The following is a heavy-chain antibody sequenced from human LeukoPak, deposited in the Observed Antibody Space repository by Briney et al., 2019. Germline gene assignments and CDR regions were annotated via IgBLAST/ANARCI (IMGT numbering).Heavy chain of an antibody. CDR1: GFTFSSYS. D-gene: IGHD2-15*01. J-gene: IGHJ6*02. CDR2: ISSSSSYI. CDR3: ARDLRVVVVVVAATDYYGMDV. V-gene: IGHV3-21*01. Sequence: GGSLRLYCAASGFTFSSYSMNWVRQAPGNGLEWVSSISSSSSYIYYADSVKGRFTISRDNAKNSLYLQMNSLRDEDTAVYYCARDLRVVVVVVAATDYYGMDVWGQGTTVTVSS.